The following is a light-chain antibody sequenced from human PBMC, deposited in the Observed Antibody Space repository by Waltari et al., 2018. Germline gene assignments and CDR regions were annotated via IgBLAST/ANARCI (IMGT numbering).Light chain of an antibody. CDR3: QERTNRPPGYT. CDR2: EAS. V-gene: IGKV3-11*01. Sequence: EIVLTQSPATLSLSPGDTATLSCRASQSIGTYLAWYQQRPGQTPRLLISEASNRATGIPARFSGSGFGTDFTLTVTNLEPEDFAVYYCQERTNRPPGYTFGQGTKLEI. J-gene: IGKJ2*01. CDR1: QSIGTY.